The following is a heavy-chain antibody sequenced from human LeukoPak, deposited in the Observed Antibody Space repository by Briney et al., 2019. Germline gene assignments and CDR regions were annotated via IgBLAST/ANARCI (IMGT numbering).Heavy chain of an antibody. CDR1: GYSISSGYY. Sequence: SETLSLTRTVSGYSISSGYYWGWIRQPPGKGLEWIGSIYHSGSTYYNPSLKSRVTISVDTSKNQFSLKLSSVTAADTAVYYCARDFRIAAAGYFDYWGQGTLVTASS. CDR3: ARDFRIAAAGYFDY. D-gene: IGHD6-13*01. CDR2: IYHSGST. J-gene: IGHJ4*02. V-gene: IGHV4-38-2*02.